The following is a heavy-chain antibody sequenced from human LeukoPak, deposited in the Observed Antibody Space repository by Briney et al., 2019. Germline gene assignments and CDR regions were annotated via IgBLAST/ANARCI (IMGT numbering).Heavy chain of an antibody. J-gene: IGHJ4*02. CDR2: ISGSGGST. CDR1: GFTFSSYA. CDR3: AKDGSWIQLSVSDY. D-gene: IGHD5-18*01. V-gene: IGHV3-23*01. Sequence: GGSLRLSCAASGFTFSSYAVSWVRQAPGKGLEWVSAISGSGGSTYYADSVKGRFTISRDNSKNTLYLQMNSLRAEDTAVYYCAKDGSWIQLSVSDYWGQGTLVTVSS.